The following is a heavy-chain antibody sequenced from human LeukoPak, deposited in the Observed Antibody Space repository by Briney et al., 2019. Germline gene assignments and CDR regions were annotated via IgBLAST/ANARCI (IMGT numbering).Heavy chain of an antibody. J-gene: IGHJ4*02. CDR1: GYTFTGYY. CDR3: ARVYSSGWPIDY. D-gene: IGHD6-19*01. V-gene: IGHV1-2*02. Sequence: GASVKVSCKASGYTFTGYYMHWVRQAPGQGLEWMGWINPNSGGTNYAQKFQGRVTMTRDTSISTAYMEPSRLRSDDTAVYYCARVYSSGWPIDYWGQGTLVTVSS. CDR2: INPNSGGT.